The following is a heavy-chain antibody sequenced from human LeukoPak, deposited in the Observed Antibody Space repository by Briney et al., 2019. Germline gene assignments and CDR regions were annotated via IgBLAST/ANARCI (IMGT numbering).Heavy chain of an antibody. CDR2: IWYDGSNK. CDR1: GFTFSSYG. V-gene: IGHV3-33*01. J-gene: IGHJ4*02. CDR3: ARGVHGPKSFDY. Sequence: GGSLRLSCAASGFTFSSYGMHWVRQAPGKGLEWVAFIWYDGSNKYYADSVKGRFTISRDNSKNTLYLQMNSLRAEDTAVYYCARGVHGPKSFDYWGQGTLVTVSS.